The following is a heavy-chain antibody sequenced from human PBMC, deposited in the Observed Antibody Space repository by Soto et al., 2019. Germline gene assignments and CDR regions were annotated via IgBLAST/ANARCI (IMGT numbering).Heavy chain of an antibody. D-gene: IGHD2-15*01. CDR2: ISGSGGST. Sequence: VQLLESGGGLVQPGGSLRLSCAASGFTFSSYAMSWVRQAPGKGLEWVSAISGSGGSTYYADSVKGRFTISRDNSKNTLYLQMNSLRAEDTAVYYCAKGGEGYCSGGSCYSPRYWGQGTLVTVSS. CDR1: GFTFSSYA. V-gene: IGHV3-23*01. J-gene: IGHJ4*02. CDR3: AKGGEGYCSGGSCYSPRY.